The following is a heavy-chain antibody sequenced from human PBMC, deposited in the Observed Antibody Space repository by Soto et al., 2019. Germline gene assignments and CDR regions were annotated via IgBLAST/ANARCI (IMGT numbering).Heavy chain of an antibody. V-gene: IGHV3-30-3*01. D-gene: IGHD3-9*01. CDR1: GFSFSTYA. Sequence: QVQLVESGGGVVQPGRSLRLSCAASGFSFSTYAMHWVRQAPGKGLEWVAVMSYDGDHKYYTDSVKGRFTISRDNSKNTLCLQMNSLRGEDTAVYYCARDPAPQANDNWPGYFHFDYWGQGTLVTVSS. J-gene: IGHJ4*02. CDR2: MSYDGDHK. CDR3: ARDPAPQANDNWPGYFHFDY.